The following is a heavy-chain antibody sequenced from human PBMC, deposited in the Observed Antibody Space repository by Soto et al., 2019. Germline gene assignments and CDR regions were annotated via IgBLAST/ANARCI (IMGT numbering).Heavy chain of an antibody. CDR2: INPSGDST. J-gene: IGHJ4*02. Sequence: ASVKVSCKGAGYTFSNYYMHWVRQAPGQGLEWMGIINPSGDSTSYAQEFQGRVTMTRETPTSTLYMELSSLRSEDTAVYYCARATRSGSPHFDHWGQGTRVTVSS. CDR1: GYTFSNYY. V-gene: IGHV1-46*01. D-gene: IGHD5-12*01. CDR3: ARATRSGSPHFDH.